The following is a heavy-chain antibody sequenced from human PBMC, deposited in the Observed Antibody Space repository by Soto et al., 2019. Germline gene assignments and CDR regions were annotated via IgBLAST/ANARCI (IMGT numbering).Heavy chain of an antibody. CDR1: GGSISSYY. Sequence: SETLSLTCTVSGGSISSYYWSWIRQPPGKGLEWIGYIYYSGSTNYSPSLKSRVTISVDTSKNQFSLKLSSVTAADTAVYYCARGHYDFWSGYYTPGGNWFDPWGQGTLVTVSS. V-gene: IGHV4-59*01. CDR3: ARGHYDFWSGYYTPGGNWFDP. D-gene: IGHD3-3*01. J-gene: IGHJ5*02. CDR2: IYYSGST.